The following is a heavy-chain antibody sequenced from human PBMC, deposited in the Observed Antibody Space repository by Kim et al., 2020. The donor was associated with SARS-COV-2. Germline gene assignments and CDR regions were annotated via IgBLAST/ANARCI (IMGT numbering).Heavy chain of an antibody. CDR3: ASRANTGGNYFYY. D-gene: IGHD3-16*01. Sequence: GGSLRLSCTASGFTVSSNYMSWVRQAPGKGLEWLSGIYSGARTYSADSVKCRFTISRDTCNDTLYLQKYKLKAQNTEEYDCASRANTGGNYFYYWGQGT. V-gene: IGHV3-66*01. J-gene: IGHJ4*02. CDR1: GFTVSSNY. CDR2: IYSGART.